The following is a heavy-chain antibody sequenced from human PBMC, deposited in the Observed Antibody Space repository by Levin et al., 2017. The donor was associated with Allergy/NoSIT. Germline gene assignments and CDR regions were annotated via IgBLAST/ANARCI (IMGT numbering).Heavy chain of an antibody. CDR2: IDPPDGKT. CDR1: GYPFTSHY. J-gene: IGHJ4*02. Sequence: GESLKISCKASGYPFTSHYVHWVRQAPGQGLEWMGVIDPPDGKTAYALNFQGRITITRDTSTSTVYLELNSLRSDDTAVYYCAKAPGDFWGQGTLVTVSS. V-gene: IGHV1-46*01. CDR3: AKAPGDF.